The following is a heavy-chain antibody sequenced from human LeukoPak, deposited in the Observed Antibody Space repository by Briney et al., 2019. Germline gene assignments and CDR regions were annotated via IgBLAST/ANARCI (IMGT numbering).Heavy chain of an antibody. Sequence: SETLSLTCTVSGGSIISSDYHWGWVRQPPGKGLEWIGEINHGGSTNYNPSLKSRVNISMDTSKNQFSLKLNSVTAADTAIYYCARGQKWLSFYYFDFWGQGTLVTVSS. CDR2: INHGGST. J-gene: IGHJ4*02. D-gene: IGHD3-22*01. V-gene: IGHV4-39*07. CDR1: GGSIISSDYH. CDR3: ARGQKWLSFYYFDF.